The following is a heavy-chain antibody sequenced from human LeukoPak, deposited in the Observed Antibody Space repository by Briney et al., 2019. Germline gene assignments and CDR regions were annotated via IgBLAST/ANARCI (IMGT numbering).Heavy chain of an antibody. V-gene: IGHV3-7*01. CDR2: IKQDGSEK. CDR1: GFTFSNAW. D-gene: IGHD6-19*01. Sequence: PGGSLRLSCAASGFTFSNAWMSWVRQAPGKGLEWVANIKQDGSEKYYVDSVKGRFTISRDNAKNSLYLQMNSLRAEDTAVYYCARDSSGWYDAFDYWGQGTLVTVSS. J-gene: IGHJ4*02. CDR3: ARDSSGWYDAFDY.